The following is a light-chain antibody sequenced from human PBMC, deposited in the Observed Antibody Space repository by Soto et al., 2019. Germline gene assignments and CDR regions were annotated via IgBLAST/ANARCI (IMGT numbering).Light chain of an antibody. Sequence: DIQLTQSPSFLSASVGDRVTITCRASQGISTYLAWYQQKPGKAPKLLIYAASTLQSGVPSRFSGSGSGTAFTLTISSLQPEDFATYHCQQLNTYPPTFGGGTKVEIK. CDR3: QQLNTYPPT. V-gene: IGKV1-9*01. J-gene: IGKJ4*01. CDR1: QGISTY. CDR2: AAS.